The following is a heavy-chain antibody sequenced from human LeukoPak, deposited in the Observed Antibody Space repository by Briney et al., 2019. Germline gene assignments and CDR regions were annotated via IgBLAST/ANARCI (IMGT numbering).Heavy chain of an antibody. J-gene: IGHJ4*02. D-gene: IGHD5-18*01. V-gene: IGHV3-30*02. CDR1: GFTFSSYG. CDR3: AKDFATYTYGQYYFDY. CDR2: IWYDGSNK. Sequence: GGSLRLSCAASGFTFSSYGMHWVRQAPGKGLEWVALIWYDGSNKYYADSVKGRLTISRDNSKNTLYLQMNSLRAEDTAVYYCAKDFATYTYGQYYFDYWGQGTLVTVSS.